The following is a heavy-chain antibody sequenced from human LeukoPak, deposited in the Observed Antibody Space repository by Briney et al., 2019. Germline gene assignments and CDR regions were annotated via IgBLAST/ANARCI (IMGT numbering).Heavy chain of an antibody. CDR2: INQDGSKE. Sequence: GGSLRLSCTASGFVFSNYWMTWVRQAPGKGLEWVAQINQDGSKEYYIDSVKARFSISRDNARNSLSLQMNSLRAEDTAVYYCVRDGGVSGYDLLDYWGQGTLVTVSS. CDR3: VRDGGVSGYDLLDY. J-gene: IGHJ4*02. V-gene: IGHV3-7*01. D-gene: IGHD5-12*01. CDR1: GFVFSNYW.